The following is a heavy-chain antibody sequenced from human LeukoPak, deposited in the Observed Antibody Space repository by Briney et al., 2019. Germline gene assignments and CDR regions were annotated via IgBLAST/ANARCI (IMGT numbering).Heavy chain of an antibody. D-gene: IGHD6-13*01. CDR1: GDSVSTASNA. J-gene: IGHJ6*02. CDR2: TYYNSKWYT. Sequence: SQTLSLTCAISGDSVSTASNAWYWIRQSPSRGLEWLGRTYYNSKWYTDYAVSVSGRTTINPDTSRNQLSLQLSFVTPEDTAVYYCARGYWAYGMDVWGPGTTVTVSS. CDR3: ARGYWAYGMDV. V-gene: IGHV6-1*01.